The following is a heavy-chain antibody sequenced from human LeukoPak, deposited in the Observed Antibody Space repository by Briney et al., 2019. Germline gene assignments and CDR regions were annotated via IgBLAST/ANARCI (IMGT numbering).Heavy chain of an antibody. CDR3: ARGGGLDV. Sequence: GGSLRLSCAASGFTFNSYAMSWVRLAPGKGLEWVSSISSSSSYIYYADSVKGRFTISRDNAKNSLYLQMSNLRAEDTAVYLCARGGGLDVWGQGATVTVSS. CDR1: GFTFNSYA. V-gene: IGHV3-21*04. J-gene: IGHJ6*02. D-gene: IGHD3-16*01. CDR2: ISSSSSYI.